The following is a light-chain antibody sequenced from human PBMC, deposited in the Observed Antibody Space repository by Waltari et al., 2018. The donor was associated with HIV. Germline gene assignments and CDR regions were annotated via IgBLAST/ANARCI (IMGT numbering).Light chain of an antibody. CDR3: AAWDDSLSGHWV. CDR1: TSNIGSNY. V-gene: IGLV1-47*01. J-gene: IGLJ3*02. CDR2: RNN. Sequence: QSVLTQPPSASGTPGQSVTISCSGSTSNIGSNYVYWYQQLPGTAPKLLIYRNNQRPSGVPDRCSGARSGTSASLAISGLRSDDEADYYCAAWDDSLSGHWVFGGGTKLTVL.